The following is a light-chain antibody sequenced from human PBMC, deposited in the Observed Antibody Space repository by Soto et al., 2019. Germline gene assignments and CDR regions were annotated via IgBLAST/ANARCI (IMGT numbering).Light chain of an antibody. V-gene: IGKV1-5*03. J-gene: IGKJ2*01. CDR2: KAT. Sequence: DIQMTQSPSTLSASVGDRVTITCRASQSITTWLAWYQQKPGKAPKLLIYKATNLQSGAPSRFSGSGSGTEFILTISSLQPDDFATYYCQRYSDYQYIFGQGTKLEIE. CDR3: QRYSDYQYI. CDR1: QSITTW.